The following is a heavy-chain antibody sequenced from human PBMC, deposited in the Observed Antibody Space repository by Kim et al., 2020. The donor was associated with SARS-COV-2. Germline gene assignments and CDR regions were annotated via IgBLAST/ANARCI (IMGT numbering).Heavy chain of an antibody. CDR2: ISYDGSNK. CDR3: ARNPIRGVTYLDY. V-gene: IGHV3-30*04. D-gene: IGHD3-10*01. Sequence: GGSLRLSCAASGFTFSSYAMHWVRQAPGKGLEWVAVISYDGSNKYYADSVKGRFTISRDNSKNTLYLQMNSLRAEDTAVYYCARNPIRGVTYLDYWGQGTLVTVSS. J-gene: IGHJ4*02. CDR1: GFTFSSYA.